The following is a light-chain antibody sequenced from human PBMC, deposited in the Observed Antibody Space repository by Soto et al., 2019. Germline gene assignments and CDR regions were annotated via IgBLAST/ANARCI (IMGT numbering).Light chain of an antibody. CDR1: QSVSSN. V-gene: IGKV3-15*01. J-gene: IGKJ1*01. CDR2: GAS. CDR3: QQFNNWPQT. Sequence: EIVITQSPATLPVSPGERATLSCRASQSVSSNLAWYQQKGGQAPRLLIYGASTRATGIPARFSGSGSGTEFTLTISSLQSEDFAVYFCQQFNNWPQTFGQGTKV.